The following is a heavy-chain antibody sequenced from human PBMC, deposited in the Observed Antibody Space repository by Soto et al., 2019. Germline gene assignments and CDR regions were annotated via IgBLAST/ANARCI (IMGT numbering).Heavy chain of an antibody. CDR1: GFIFSMYS. D-gene: IGHD2-21*02. V-gene: IGHV3-7*03. Sequence: EGSLRLSCEGSGFIFSMYSMSWVRQTPGKGLEWVAKIPQDGVDGHYADAVKGRFTISRDNGKNSLYLQMNNLRAEDTAVHYCARDHLILPAHDFFYGSDVWGRGATVTVSS. CDR3: ARDHLILPAHDFFYGSDV. J-gene: IGHJ6*02. CDR2: IPQDGVDG.